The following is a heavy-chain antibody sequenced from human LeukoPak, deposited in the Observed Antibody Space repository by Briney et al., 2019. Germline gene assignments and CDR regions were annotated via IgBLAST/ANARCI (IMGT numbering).Heavy chain of an antibody. CDR3: ARSSRSWSTFDN. CDR1: GGSISSYY. Sequence: KASETLSLTCTVSGGSISSYYWSWIRQPPGKGLEWIGYIYYSGSTNYNPSLKSRVTFSVDTSKNQFSLKLSSVTAADTAVYYCARSSRSWSTFDNWGQGTLVTVSS. J-gene: IGHJ4*02. CDR2: IYYSGST. D-gene: IGHD2-2*01. V-gene: IGHV4-59*01.